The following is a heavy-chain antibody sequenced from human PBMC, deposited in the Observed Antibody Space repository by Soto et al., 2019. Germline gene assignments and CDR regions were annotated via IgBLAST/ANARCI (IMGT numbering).Heavy chain of an antibody. CDR3: AREDDGGDSLDV. CDR2: IHHSGSI. V-gene: IGHV4-30-4*08. Sequence: QVQLQQSGPGLVKPSQTLSLTCTVSGDSISSDYYHWTWIRQSPGKGLEWIGYIHHSGSILYNPSLKSRVTLSVDTSQTQFSLHLTSVTAADTAVYFCAREDDGGDSLDVWGQGTTVTVSS. CDR1: GDSISSDYYH. D-gene: IGHD2-21*02. J-gene: IGHJ6*02.